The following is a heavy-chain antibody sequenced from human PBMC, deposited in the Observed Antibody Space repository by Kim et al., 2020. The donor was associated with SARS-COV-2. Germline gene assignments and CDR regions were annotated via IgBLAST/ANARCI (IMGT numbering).Heavy chain of an antibody. J-gene: IGHJ4*02. CDR2: ISANGDPI. D-gene: IGHD3-16*02. CDR3: ARGYIWGSYRHHSYFDY. Sequence: GGSLRLSCAASGFAFYHYEFSWVRQAPGKGLEWLAYISANGDPIYYADSLKGRFTISRDNTKNSLSLQMNSLRAEDTAIYYCARGYIWGSYRHHSYFDYRGEGTRVTFS. CDR1: GFAFYHYE. V-gene: IGHV3-48*03.